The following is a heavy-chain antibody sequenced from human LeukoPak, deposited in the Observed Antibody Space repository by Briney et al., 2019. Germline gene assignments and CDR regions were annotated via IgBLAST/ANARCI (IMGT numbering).Heavy chain of an antibody. V-gene: IGHV4-30-4*01. D-gene: IGHD5-24*01. CDR3: ARVETDGYPTEYYFDY. CDR2: IYYSGSA. J-gene: IGHJ4*02. Sequence: SETLSLTCTVSGGSISSGDYYWSWIRQPPGKGLEWIGYIYYSGSAYYNPSLKSRVTISVDTSKNQFSLKLSSVTAADTAVYYCARVETDGYPTEYYFDYWGQGTLVTVSS. CDR1: GGSISSGDYY.